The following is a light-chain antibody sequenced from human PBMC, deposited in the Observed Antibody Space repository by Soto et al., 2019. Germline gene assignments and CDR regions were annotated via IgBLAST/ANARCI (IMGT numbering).Light chain of an antibody. CDR2: DAS. J-gene: IGKJ1*01. CDR3: QQYNSYSWT. Sequence: IQTTQSPSILSGSLGDRVTSTRRARQSISSWLAWYQQKPGKAPKLLIYDASSLESGVPSRFSGTGLGTEFTLTIGSLQPDDFATYYCQQYNSYSWTFGQGSKVDI. CDR1: QSISSW. V-gene: IGKV1-5*01.